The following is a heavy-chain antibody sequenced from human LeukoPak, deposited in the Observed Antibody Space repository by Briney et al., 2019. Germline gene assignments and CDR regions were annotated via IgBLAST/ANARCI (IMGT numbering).Heavy chain of an antibody. V-gene: IGHV3-21*01. CDR3: ARDGGGYYYDSSGYYLYDY. D-gene: IGHD3-22*01. Sequence: GGSLRLSCAASGFTFSSYSMNWVRLAPGKGLEWVSSISSSSSYIYYVDSVKGRFTISRDNAKNSLYLQMNSLRAEDTAVYYCARDGGGYYYDSSGYYLYDYWGQGTLVTVSS. CDR2: ISSSSSYI. CDR1: GFTFSSYS. J-gene: IGHJ4*02.